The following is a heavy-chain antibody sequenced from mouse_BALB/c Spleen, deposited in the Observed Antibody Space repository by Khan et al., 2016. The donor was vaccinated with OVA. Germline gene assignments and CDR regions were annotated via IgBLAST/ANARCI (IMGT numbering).Heavy chain of an antibody. CDR2: IIPSTVYT. J-gene: IGHJ4*01. CDR3: SRDFHYYGSSGAMDN. CDR1: GYTFTSYT. Sequence: QVQLQQSGAELARPGASVKMSCKASGYTFTSYTMHWVKQRPGQGLEWIGYIIPSTVYTNYNQKFKDKATLTADKSYSTAYMQLSSLTSEDSAVYYCSRDFHYYGSSGAMDNWGQGTSVTVSS. D-gene: IGHD1-1*01. V-gene: IGHV1-4*01.